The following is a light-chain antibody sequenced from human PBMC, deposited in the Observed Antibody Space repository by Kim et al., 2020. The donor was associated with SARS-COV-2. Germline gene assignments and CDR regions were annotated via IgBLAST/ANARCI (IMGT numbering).Light chain of an antibody. CDR2: LESSGSY. CDR1: SGHSTYI. V-gene: IGLV4-60*03. CDR3: GTWDSNAHRV. Sequence: QPVVTQSSSASASLGSSVKLTCTLSSGHSTYIIAWHQQQPGKAPRYLMKLESSGSYNKGSGVPDRFSGSSSGADRYLIISNLQSEDEADYYCGTWDSNAHRVFGGGTQLTVL. J-gene: IGLJ3*02.